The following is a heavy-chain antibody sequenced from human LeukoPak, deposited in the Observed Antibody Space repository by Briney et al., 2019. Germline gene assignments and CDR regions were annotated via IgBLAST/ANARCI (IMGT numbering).Heavy chain of an antibody. D-gene: IGHD3-9*01. CDR3: ARANSNVLRYFDWLPNFDY. J-gene: IGHJ4*02. CDR1: VFTFSSYG. Sequence: GRSLRLSCAASVFTFSSYGMHWVRQAPGRGLEWVAVIWYDGSNKYYADSVKGRFTISRDNSKNTLYLQMNSLRAEDTAVYYCARANSNVLRYFDWLPNFDYWGQGTLVTVSS. CDR2: IWYDGSNK. V-gene: IGHV3-33*01.